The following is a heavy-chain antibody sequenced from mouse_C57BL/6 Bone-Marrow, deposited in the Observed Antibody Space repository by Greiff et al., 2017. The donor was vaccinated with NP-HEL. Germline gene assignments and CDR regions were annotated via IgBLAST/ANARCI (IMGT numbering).Heavy chain of an antibody. CDR3: ARSGLVDY. CDR2: IYPRSGNT. CDR1: GYTFTSYG. V-gene: IGHV1-81*01. D-gene: IGHD3-1*01. J-gene: IGHJ2*01. Sequence: VKLQQSGAELARPGASVKLSCKASGYTFTSYGISWVKQRTGQGLEWIGEIYPRSGNTYYNEKFKGKATLTADKSSSTAYMELRSLTSEDSAVYFCARSGLVDYWGQGTTLTVSS.